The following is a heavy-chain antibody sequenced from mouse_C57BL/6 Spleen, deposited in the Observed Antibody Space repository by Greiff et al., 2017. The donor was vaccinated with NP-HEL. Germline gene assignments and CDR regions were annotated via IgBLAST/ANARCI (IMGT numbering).Heavy chain of an antibody. J-gene: IGHJ3*01. Sequence: QVQLQQSGAELVRPGTSVKVSCKASGYAFTNYLIEWVKQRPGQGLEWIGVINPGSGGTNYNEKFKGKATLTADKSSSTAYMQLSSLTSEDFAVYCCASLYDYDGTWFAYWGKGTLVTVSA. CDR1: GYAFTNYL. D-gene: IGHD2-4*01. CDR2: INPGSGGT. V-gene: IGHV1-54*01. CDR3: ASLYDYDGTWFAY.